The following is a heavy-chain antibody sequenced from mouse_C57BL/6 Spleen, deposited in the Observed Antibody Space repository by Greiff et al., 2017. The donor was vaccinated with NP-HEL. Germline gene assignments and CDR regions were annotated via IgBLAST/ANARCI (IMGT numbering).Heavy chain of an antibody. V-gene: IGHV5-9-1*02. D-gene: IGHD1-3*01. Sequence: EVKLMESGEGLVKPGGSLKLSCAASGFTFSSYAMSWVRQTPEKRLEWVAYISSGGDYIYYADTVKGRFTISRDNARNTLYLQMSSLKSEDTAMYYCTRETKGYYFDYWGQGTTLTVSS. CDR3: TRETKGYYFDY. CDR2: ISSGGDYI. J-gene: IGHJ2*01. CDR1: GFTFSSYA.